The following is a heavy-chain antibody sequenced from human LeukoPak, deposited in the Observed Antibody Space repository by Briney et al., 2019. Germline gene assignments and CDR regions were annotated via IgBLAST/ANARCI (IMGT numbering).Heavy chain of an antibody. V-gene: IGHV4-34*01. J-gene: IGHJ4*02. Sequence: PSETLSLTCAVYGVSFSGYYWSWIRQPPGKGLEWIGEINHSGSTNYNPSLKSRVTISVDTSKNQFSLKLSSVTAADTAVYYCARGRKYSSSWYAYWGQGTLVTVSS. CDR3: ARGRKYSSSWYAY. CDR1: GVSFSGYY. D-gene: IGHD6-13*01. CDR2: INHSGST.